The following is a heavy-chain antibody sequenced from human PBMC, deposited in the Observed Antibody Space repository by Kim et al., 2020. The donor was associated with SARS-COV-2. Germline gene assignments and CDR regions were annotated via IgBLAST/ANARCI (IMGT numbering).Heavy chain of an antibody. V-gene: IGHV3-15*01. D-gene: IGHD5-12*01. CDR2: IKSKTDGGTT. Sequence: GGSLRLSCAASGFTFSNAWMSWVRQAPGKGLEWVGRIKSKTDGGTTDYAAPEKGRFTISRDDSKNTLYLQMNSLKTVDTAVYYCTTVFSVGNIANVWGQGTTVTVCS. CDR3: TTVFSVGNIANV. CDR1: GFTFSNAW. J-gene: IGHJ6*02.